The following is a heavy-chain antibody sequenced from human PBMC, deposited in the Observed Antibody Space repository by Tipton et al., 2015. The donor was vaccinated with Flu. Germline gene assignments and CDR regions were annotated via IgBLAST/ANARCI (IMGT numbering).Heavy chain of an antibody. J-gene: IGHJ4*02. CDR2: VHQTGST. D-gene: IGHD3-10*01. V-gene: IGHV4-38-2*01. Sequence: TLSLTCSVSGDSIGSPYFWGWIRQPPGKGLEWIGNVHQTGSTYSNPSLRSRVAISLDTFTNQFSLKLTSVTAADTAVYYCATTTYYYGSGTHDYWGQGTLVTVSS. CDR1: GDSIGSPYF. CDR3: ATTTYYYGSGTHDY.